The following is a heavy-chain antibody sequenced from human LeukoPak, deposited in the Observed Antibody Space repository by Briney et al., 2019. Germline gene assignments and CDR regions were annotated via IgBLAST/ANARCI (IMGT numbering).Heavy chain of an antibody. J-gene: IGHJ4*02. D-gene: IGHD3-10*01. CDR1: GGSISSGDYY. CDR2: IYYSGST. V-gene: IGHV4-30-4*08. Sequence: SETLSLTCTVSGGSISSGDYYWSWIRQPPGKGLEWIGYIYYSGSTYYNPSLKSRVTISVDTSKNQFSLKLSSVTAADTAVYYCARDPAVPWFGESDWGQGTLVTVSS. CDR3: ARDPAVPWFGESD.